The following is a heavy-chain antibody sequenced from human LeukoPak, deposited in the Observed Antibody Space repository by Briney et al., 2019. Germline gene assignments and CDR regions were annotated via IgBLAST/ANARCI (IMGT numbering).Heavy chain of an antibody. Sequence: GGSLRLSCAASGFTFSTYSMNWVRQAPGKGLEWVSSISSSSSYIYYADSVKGRFTISRDNAKNSLFLQMNSLRAEDTAVYYCAREYSSNWYPFDYWGQGTLGTVSS. V-gene: IGHV3-21*01. CDR2: ISSSSSYI. J-gene: IGHJ4*02. CDR1: GFTFSTYS. D-gene: IGHD6-13*01. CDR3: AREYSSNWYPFDY.